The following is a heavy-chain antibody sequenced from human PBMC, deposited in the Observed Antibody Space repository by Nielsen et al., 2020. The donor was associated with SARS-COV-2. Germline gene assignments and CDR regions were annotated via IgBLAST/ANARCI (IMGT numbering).Heavy chain of an antibody. CDR2: IYYSGST. Sequence: SETLSLTCTVSGGSISSYYWSWIRQPPGKGLEWSGYIYYSGSTNYNPSLKSRVTISVDTSKNQFSLKLSSVTAADTAVYYCARGTLGISWFDPWGQGTLVTVSS. CDR1: GGSISSYY. V-gene: IGHV4-59*08. J-gene: IGHJ5*02. D-gene: IGHD3-16*01. CDR3: ARGTLGISWFDP.